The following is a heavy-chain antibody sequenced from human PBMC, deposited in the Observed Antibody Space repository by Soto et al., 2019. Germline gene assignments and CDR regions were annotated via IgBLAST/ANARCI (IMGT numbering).Heavy chain of an antibody. V-gene: IGHV1-69*13. CDR3: ARDQGTFWSGYYTTLGYYYYGMDV. CDR2: IIPIFGTA. Sequence: SVKVSCKASGGTFSSYAISWVRQAPGQGLEWMGGIIPIFGTANYAQKFQGRVTITADESTSTAYMELSSLRSEDTAVYYCARDQGTFWSGYYTTLGYYYYGMDVWGQGTTVTVSS. CDR1: GGTFSSYA. J-gene: IGHJ6*02. D-gene: IGHD3-3*01.